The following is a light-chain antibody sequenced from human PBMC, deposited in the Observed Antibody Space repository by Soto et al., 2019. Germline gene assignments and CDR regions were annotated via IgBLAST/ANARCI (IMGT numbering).Light chain of an antibody. Sequence: QSVLTQPASVSGSPGQSITISCTGTSSDVGGYNYVSWYQHHPGKAPKLMIYGVSNRPSGVSNRFSGSKSGNTASLTISGLQTEDEADYFCCSYTSSSTPYVFGTGTKLTVL. CDR3: CSYTSSSTPYV. CDR1: SSDVGGYNY. V-gene: IGLV2-14*03. J-gene: IGLJ1*01. CDR2: GVS.